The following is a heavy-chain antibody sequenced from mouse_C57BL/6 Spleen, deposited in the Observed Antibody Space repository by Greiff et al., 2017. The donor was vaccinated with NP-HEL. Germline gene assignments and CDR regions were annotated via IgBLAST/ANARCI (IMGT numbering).Heavy chain of an antibody. J-gene: IGHJ2*01. CDR1: GYTFTSYG. D-gene: IGHD1-2*01. V-gene: IGHV1-81*01. Sequence: QVQLKESGAELARPGASVKLSCKASGYTFTSYGISWVKQRTGQGLEWIGEIYPRSGNTYYNEKFKGKATLTADKSSSTAYMELRSLTSEDSAVYFCAREGDYYGRRFDYWGQGTTLTVSS. CDR3: AREGDYYGRRFDY. CDR2: IYPRSGNT.